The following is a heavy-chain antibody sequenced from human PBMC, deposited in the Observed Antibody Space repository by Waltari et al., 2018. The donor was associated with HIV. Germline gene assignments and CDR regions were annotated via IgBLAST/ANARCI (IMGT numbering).Heavy chain of an antibody. CDR3: ARAGYYYDSSGYYIGGFDY. CDR1: GFTFSSYS. V-gene: IGHV3-21*01. CDR2: ISSSSSYI. Sequence: EVQLVESGGGLVKPGGSLRLSCAASGFTFSSYSMNWVRQAPGKGLEWVSSISSSSSYIYYADSVKGRFTISRDNAKNSLYLQMNSLRAEDTAVYYCARAGYYYDSSGYYIGGFDYWGQGTLVTVSS. J-gene: IGHJ4*02. D-gene: IGHD3-22*01.